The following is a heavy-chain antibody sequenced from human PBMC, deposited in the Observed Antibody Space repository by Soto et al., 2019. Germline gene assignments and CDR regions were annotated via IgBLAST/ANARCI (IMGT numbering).Heavy chain of an antibody. Sequence: VGSLRLSLEDSGFTFSKYAMSSVRQAPGKGLEWVSIISGGGGTTYYADSVKGRFTISRDNSKNTVHLQINSLRVEDTAVYYCAKQAGYSSDHFDYWGQGTLVPVSS. CDR2: ISGGGGTT. V-gene: IGHV3-23*01. CDR1: GFTFSKYA. D-gene: IGHD6-19*01. CDR3: AKQAGYSSDHFDY. J-gene: IGHJ4*02.